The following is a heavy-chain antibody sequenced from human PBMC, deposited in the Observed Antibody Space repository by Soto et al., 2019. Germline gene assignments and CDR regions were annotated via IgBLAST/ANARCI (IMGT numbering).Heavy chain of an antibody. Sequence: ASVKVSCKISVYTLTEVSIHLMRQAPGKGLEWMGGFDPEDSETIYAQKFQGRVTMNEDTSTDTDYMELSSKRYEDTAVYYCGSQHLITGTTSDDRGQGTLSNVSS. J-gene: IGHJ4*02. CDR2: FDPEDSET. D-gene: IGHD1-7*01. CDR1: VYTLTEVS. CDR3: GSQHLITGTTSDD. V-gene: IGHV1-24*01.